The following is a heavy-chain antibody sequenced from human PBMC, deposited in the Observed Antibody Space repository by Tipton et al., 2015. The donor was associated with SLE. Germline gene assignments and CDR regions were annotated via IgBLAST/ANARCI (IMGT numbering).Heavy chain of an antibody. CDR2: INHSGRT. Sequence: LRLSCAVYGGSFSGYYWSWIRQPPGRGLEWIGEINHSGRTNYKSSLKSRVTISVDTPKNQFSLKLSSVTAADTAVYYCARGIGAFDIWGQGTMVTVSS. V-gene: IGHV4-34*01. CDR1: GGSFSGYY. J-gene: IGHJ3*02. CDR3: ARGIGAFDI.